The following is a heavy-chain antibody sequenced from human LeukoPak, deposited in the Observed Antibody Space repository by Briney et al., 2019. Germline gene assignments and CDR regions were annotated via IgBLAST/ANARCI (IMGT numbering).Heavy chain of an antibody. Sequence: PSETLSLTCTVSGGSISSYYWSWIRQPPGKGLEWIGYIYYSGSTNYNPSLKSRVTISVDTSKNQFSLKLSSVTAADTAVYYCARGYYDSSGYPDAEYFQHWGQGTLVTVSS. CDR1: GGSISSYY. CDR3: ARGYYDSSGYPDAEYFQH. V-gene: IGHV4-59*01. CDR2: IYYSGST. J-gene: IGHJ1*01. D-gene: IGHD3-22*01.